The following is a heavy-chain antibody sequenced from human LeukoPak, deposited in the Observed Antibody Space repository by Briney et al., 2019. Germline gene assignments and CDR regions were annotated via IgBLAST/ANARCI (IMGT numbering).Heavy chain of an antibody. CDR2: MNPNSGNT. Sequence: ASVKVSCKASGYTFTSYYMHWVRQAPGQGLEWMGWMNPNSGNTGYAQKFQGRVTMTRNTSISTAYMELSSLRSEDTAVYYCARGQDSSGWYDYWGQGTLVTVSS. D-gene: IGHD6-19*01. CDR3: ARGQDSSGWYDY. V-gene: IGHV1-8*02. CDR1: GYTFTSYY. J-gene: IGHJ4*02.